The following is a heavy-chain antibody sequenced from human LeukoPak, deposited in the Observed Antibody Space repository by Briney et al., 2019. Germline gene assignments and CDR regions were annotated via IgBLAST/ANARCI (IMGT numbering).Heavy chain of an antibody. D-gene: IGHD3-16*01. J-gene: IGHJ4*02. CDR2: INPNSGGT. CDR3: ARAYTSPNGPY. CDR1: GYTFTDYY. V-gene: IGHV1-2*02. Sequence: ASVKVSCKASGYTFTDYYLHWVRQAPGQGLEWMGWINPNSGGTNYAQTFQGRVTMTRDTSITTAYMELNRLRSDDTAVYYCARAYTSPNGPYWGQGILVTVSS.